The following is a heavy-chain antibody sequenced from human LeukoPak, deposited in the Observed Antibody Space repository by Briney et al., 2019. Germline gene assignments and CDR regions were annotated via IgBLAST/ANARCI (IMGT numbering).Heavy chain of an antibody. CDR3: ARATDGGNWMGWYFDL. V-gene: IGHV4-31*03. CDR1: GGSISSSSYY. J-gene: IGHJ2*01. D-gene: IGHD4-23*01. CDR2: IYYSGIT. Sequence: KPSETLSLTCTVSGGSISSSSYYWGWIRQPPGKGLEWIGYIYYSGITYYNASLRSRVTLSVDTSRNQFSLKLSSVTAADTAVYYCARATDGGNWMGWYFDLWGRGTLATVSS.